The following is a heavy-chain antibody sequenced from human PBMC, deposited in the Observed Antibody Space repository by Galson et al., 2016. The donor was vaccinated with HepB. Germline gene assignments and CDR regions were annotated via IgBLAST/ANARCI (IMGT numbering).Heavy chain of an antibody. CDR1: GYTFTTYT. CDR3: AGVSRPAPVIGHPDY. CDR2: INAGNSIT. J-gene: IGHJ4*02. Sequence: SVKVSCKASGYTFTTYTIHWVRQAPGQRLEWMGWINAGNSITKYSQKFQGRVTITRDTSASTAYMELSSLKSEDTGVYYCAGVSRPAPVIGHPDYWGQGTLVTVSS. V-gene: IGHV1-3*01. D-gene: IGHD3-10*01.